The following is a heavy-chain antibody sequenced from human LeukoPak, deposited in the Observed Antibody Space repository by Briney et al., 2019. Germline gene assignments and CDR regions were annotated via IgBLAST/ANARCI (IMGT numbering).Heavy chain of an antibody. CDR2: ISGSGGST. J-gene: IGHJ4*02. D-gene: IGHD6-13*01. CDR1: GFTFSSYA. V-gene: IGHV3-23*01. Sequence: GGSLRLSCAASGFTFSSYAMSWVRQPPGKGLEWISAISGSGGSTYYADSVKGRFPIYRDNSKNTLYLQMNSQRDEDTAVYYCAKTATAAARDYWGQGPLVPVSS. CDR3: AKTATAAARDY.